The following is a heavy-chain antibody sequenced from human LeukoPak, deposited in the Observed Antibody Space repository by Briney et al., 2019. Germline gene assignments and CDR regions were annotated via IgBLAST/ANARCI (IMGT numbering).Heavy chain of an antibody. Sequence: GGSLRLSCAASGFTFSSYSMNWVRQAPGKGLEWVSSISSSSSYIYYADSVKGRFTISRDNSKNSLYLQMNSLRAEDTAVYYCARDPYGSDYFDYWGQGTLVTVSS. CDR3: ARDPYGSDYFDY. CDR2: ISSSSSYI. D-gene: IGHD4-17*01. CDR1: GFTFSSYS. V-gene: IGHV3-21*01. J-gene: IGHJ4*02.